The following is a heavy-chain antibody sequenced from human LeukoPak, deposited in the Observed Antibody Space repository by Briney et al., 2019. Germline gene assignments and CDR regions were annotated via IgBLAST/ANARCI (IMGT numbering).Heavy chain of an antibody. D-gene: IGHD1-20*01. Sequence: GGSLRLSCAASGFTFNDYGMNWVRQAPGKGLGWVSYISSRSSTTYYADSVKGRFTISRDNAKNSLHLQMNSLRAEDTAVYYCARRALSSITEDWNFDLWGRGTLATVSS. V-gene: IGHV3-48*04. CDR2: ISSRSSTT. CDR1: GFTFNDYG. CDR3: ARRALSSITEDWNFDL. J-gene: IGHJ2*01.